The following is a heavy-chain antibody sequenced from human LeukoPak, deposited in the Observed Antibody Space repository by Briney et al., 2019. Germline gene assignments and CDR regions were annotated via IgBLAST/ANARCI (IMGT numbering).Heavy chain of an antibody. CDR2: ISSSGTPV. CDR3: ARLARLGESDY. J-gene: IGHJ4*02. Sequence: PGGSLRLSCAASGFTFSNYRMNWVRQAPGKGLEWVSYISSSGTPVFYADSVQGRFTISRDNAKNSLSLQMSSLRDEDTAVYYCARLARLGESDYWGQGTLVTVSS. D-gene: IGHD3-16*01. V-gene: IGHV3-48*02. CDR1: GFTFSNYR.